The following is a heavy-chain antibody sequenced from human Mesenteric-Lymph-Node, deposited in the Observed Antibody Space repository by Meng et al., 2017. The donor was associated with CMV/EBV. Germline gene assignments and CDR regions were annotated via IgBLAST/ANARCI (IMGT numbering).Heavy chain of an antibody. V-gene: IGHV4-61*01. J-gene: IGHJ4*02. CDR2: IYYSGST. CDR3: ARANGSGGFDY. CDR1: GGSVSSGSYY. Sequence: SETLSLTCTVSGGSVSSGSYYWSWIRQPPGKGLEWIGYIYYSGSTNYNPSLKSRVTISVDTSRNQFSLKLSSVTAADTAVYYCARANGSGGFDYWGQGTLVTVSS. D-gene: IGHD3-10*01.